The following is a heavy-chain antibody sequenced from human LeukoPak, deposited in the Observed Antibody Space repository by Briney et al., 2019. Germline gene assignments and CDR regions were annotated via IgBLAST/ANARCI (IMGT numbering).Heavy chain of an antibody. CDR1: CGSISSGGYS. CDR3: ARSHGSGSYYNLNDY. V-gene: IGHV4-30-4*07. CDR2: IYYSGST. J-gene: IGHJ4*02. Sequence: SETLSLTCAVSCGSISSGGYSRSWIRQPPGKGLEWIGYIYYSGSTYYNPSLKSRVTISVDTSKNQFSLKLSSVTAADTAVYYCARSHGSGSYYNLNDYWGQGTLVTVSS. D-gene: IGHD3-10*01.